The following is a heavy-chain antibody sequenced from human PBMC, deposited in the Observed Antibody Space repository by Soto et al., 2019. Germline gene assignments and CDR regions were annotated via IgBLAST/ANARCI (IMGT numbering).Heavy chain of an antibody. D-gene: IGHD3-10*01. Sequence: ASVKVSCKASGYSCTTYFMHCVRQAPGQGLEWMGRINPSTGSTSYAQKFQGRVTMTRDTSTSTVYMELSSLRSEDTAVFYCARGSGSFIHGMQFWGQETKLITSS. V-gene: IGHV1-46*01. CDR2: INPSTGST. J-gene: IGHJ6*02. CDR3: ARGSGSFIHGMQF. CDR1: GYSCTTYF.